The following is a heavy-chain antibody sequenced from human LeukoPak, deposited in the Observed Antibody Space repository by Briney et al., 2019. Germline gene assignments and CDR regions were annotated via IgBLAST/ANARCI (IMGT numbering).Heavy chain of an antibody. CDR1: GGSISSHY. Sequence: SETLSLTCSVSGGSISSHYWSWIRQPAGKGLEWIGRMYAFGDTDYNASLKSRVTMSIDTSKNQFSLNLTSVTAADTALYYCARVSGKRYYMDVWGKGTTITVSS. D-gene: IGHD1-26*01. CDR3: ARVSGKRYYMDV. J-gene: IGHJ6*03. CDR2: MYAFGDT. V-gene: IGHV4-4*07.